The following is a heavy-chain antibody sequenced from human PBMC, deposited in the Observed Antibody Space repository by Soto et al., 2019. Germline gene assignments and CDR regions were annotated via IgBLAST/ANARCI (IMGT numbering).Heavy chain of an antibody. Sequence: SETLSLTCTVSGGSISSYYWSWIRQPPGKGLEWIGYIYYSGSTNYNPSLKSRVTISVDTSKNQFSLKLSSVTAADTAAYYCARGTDYGDYSDDYWGHGTLVTVSS. J-gene: IGHJ4*01. CDR2: IYYSGST. CDR1: GGSISSYY. CDR3: ARGTDYGDYSDDY. D-gene: IGHD4-17*01. V-gene: IGHV4-59*01.